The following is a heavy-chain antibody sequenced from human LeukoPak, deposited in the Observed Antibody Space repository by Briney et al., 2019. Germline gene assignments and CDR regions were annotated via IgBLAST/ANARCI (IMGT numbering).Heavy chain of an antibody. CDR1: GYTFTGYY. CDR3: ARDLYGGFGEQDP. D-gene: IGHD3-10*01. V-gene: IGHV1-2*02. Sequence: ASVKVSCKASGYTFTGYYMHWVRQAPGQGLEWMGWIYPNSGGTNYAQKFQGRVTMTRDTSISTAYMELSRLRSDDTAVYYCARDLYGGFGEQDPWGQGTLVTVSS. J-gene: IGHJ5*02. CDR2: IYPNSGGT.